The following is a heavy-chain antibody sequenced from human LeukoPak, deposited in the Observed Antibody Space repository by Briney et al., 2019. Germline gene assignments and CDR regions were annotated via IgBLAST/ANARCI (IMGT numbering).Heavy chain of an antibody. J-gene: IGHJ5*02. CDR2: ISYDGSNK. CDR3: ARGGIDIVTVPVSNWFDP. CDR1: GFTFSSYG. D-gene: IGHD2/OR15-2a*01. V-gene: IGHV3-30*03. Sequence: GRSLRLSCAASGFTFSSYGMHWVRQAPGKGLEWVAVISYDGSNKYYADSVKGRFTISRDNSKNTLYLQMNSLRADDTAVYYCARGGIDIVTVPVSNWFDPWGQGTLVTVSS.